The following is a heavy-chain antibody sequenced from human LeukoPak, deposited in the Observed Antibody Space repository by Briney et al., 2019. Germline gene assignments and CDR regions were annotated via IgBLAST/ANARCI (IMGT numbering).Heavy chain of an antibody. D-gene: IGHD3-22*01. CDR2: FDPEDGET. CDR3: ARSGGIRDSSGLPYDY. J-gene: IGHJ4*02. V-gene: IGHV1-24*01. Sequence: ASVKVSCKVSGYTLTELSMHWVRQAPGKGLEWMGGFDPEDGETIYAQKFQGRVTMTEDTSTDTAYMELSSLRSEDTAVYYCARSGGIRDSSGLPYDYWGQGTLVTVSS. CDR1: GYTLTELS.